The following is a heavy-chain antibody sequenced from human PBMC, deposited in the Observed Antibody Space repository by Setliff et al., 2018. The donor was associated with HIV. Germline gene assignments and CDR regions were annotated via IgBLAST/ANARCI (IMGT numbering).Heavy chain of an antibody. Sequence: SVKVSCKASGGTFSSYSINWVRQAPGQGLEWMGGIIPIYGTPIYAQRFQGRVTITADESTSTAYMELSSLRSEDTAVYYCARGDYGSGSYYPYYFYYGMDVWGQGTTVTVSS. CDR1: GGTFSSYS. CDR3: ARGDYGSGSYYPYYFYYGMDV. CDR2: IIPIYGTP. V-gene: IGHV1-69*13. D-gene: IGHD3-10*01. J-gene: IGHJ6*02.